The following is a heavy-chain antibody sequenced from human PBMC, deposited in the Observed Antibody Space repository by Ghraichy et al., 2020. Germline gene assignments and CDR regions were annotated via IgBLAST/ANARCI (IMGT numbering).Heavy chain of an antibody. CDR1: GGSFSGYY. V-gene: IGHV4-34*01. CDR3: AREEDSSGWYGFDY. CDR2: INHSGST. D-gene: IGHD6-19*01. J-gene: IGHJ4*02. Sequence: SETLSLTCAVYGGSFSGYYWSWIRQPPGKGLEWIGEINHSGSTNYNPSLKSRVTISVDTSKNQFSLKLSSVTAADTAVYYWAREEDSSGWYGFDYWGQGTLVTVSS.